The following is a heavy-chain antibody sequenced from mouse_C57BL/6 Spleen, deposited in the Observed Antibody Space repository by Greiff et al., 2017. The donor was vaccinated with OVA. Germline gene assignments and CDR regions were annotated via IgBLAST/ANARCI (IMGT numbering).Heavy chain of an antibody. D-gene: IGHD1-1*01. J-gene: IGHJ1*03. CDR1: GYTFTDYY. CDR2: IYPGSGNT. CDR3: ARTDYYGSSYSDWYFDV. Sequence: LQESGPELVKPGASVKISCKASGYTFTDYYINWVKQRPGQGLEWIGWIYPGSGNTKYNEKFKGKATLTADTSSSTAYVQLSSLASEDSAVYFCARTDYYGSSYSDWYFDVWGTGTTVTVSS. V-gene: IGHV1-84*01.